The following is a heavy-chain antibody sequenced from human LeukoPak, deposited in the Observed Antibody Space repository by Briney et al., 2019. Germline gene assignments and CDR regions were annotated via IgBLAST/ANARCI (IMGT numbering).Heavy chain of an antibody. V-gene: IGHV3-7*03. D-gene: IGHD3-16*01. J-gene: IGHJ5*02. CDR3: ARDRGGDWFDP. CDR2: IKQDGSEK. CDR1: GFTFSSYW. Sequence: GGSLRLSCAASGFTFSSYWMSWVRQAPGKGLEWVANIKQDGSEKYYVDSVKGRFTISRDNAKNSLCLQMNSLRAEDTAVYYCARDRGGDWFDPWGQGTLVTVSS.